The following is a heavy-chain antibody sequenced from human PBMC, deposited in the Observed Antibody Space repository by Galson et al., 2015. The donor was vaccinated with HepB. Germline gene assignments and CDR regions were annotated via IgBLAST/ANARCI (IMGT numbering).Heavy chain of an antibody. Sequence: SLRLSCAASGFSFSLYDMSWVRQAPGKGLEWVSAITSSGGSAYYADFVKGRFTMSRANSKSTLYLEMNSLRDEDTAIYYCAKHSPLFDYWGQGTLVTVSS. CDR3: AKHSPLFDY. CDR1: GFSFSLYD. CDR2: ITSSGGSA. J-gene: IGHJ4*02. V-gene: IGHV3-23*01. D-gene: IGHD2-21*01.